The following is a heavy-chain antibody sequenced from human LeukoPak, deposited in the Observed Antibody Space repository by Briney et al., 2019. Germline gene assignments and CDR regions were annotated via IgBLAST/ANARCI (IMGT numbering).Heavy chain of an antibody. CDR3: ARVGQDCTNGVCYSYYYYYYMDV. Sequence: SETLSLTCAVYGGSFSGYYWSWIRQPPGKGLEWIGEINHSGSTYYNPSLKSRVTISVDTSKNQFSLKLSSVTAADTAVYYCARVGQDCTNGVCYSYYYYYYMDVWGKGTTVTVSS. CDR1: GGSFSGYY. V-gene: IGHV4-34*01. CDR2: INHSGST. J-gene: IGHJ6*03. D-gene: IGHD2-8*01.